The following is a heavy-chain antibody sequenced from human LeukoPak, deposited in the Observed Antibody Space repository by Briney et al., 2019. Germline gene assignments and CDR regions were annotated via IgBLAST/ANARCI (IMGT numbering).Heavy chain of an antibody. V-gene: IGHV1-69*06. CDR1: GYTLTSFG. CDR2: IIPIFGTA. J-gene: IGHJ4*02. CDR3: ASEGYSYGTVY. D-gene: IGHD5-18*01. Sequence: GASVKVSCKASGYTLTSFGITWVRQAPGQGLEWMGGIIPIFGTANYAQKFQGRVTITADKSTSTAYMELSSLRSEDTAVYYCASEGYSYGTVYWGQGTLVTVSS.